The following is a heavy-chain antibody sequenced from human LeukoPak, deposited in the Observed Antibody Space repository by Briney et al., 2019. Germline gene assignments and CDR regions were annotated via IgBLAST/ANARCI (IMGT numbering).Heavy chain of an antibody. J-gene: IGHJ4*02. Sequence: GGSLRLSCAASGFTFSSFAMSWVPNAPGKGLEWVSANSGSGCSTYYADSVKGRFTISRDHSKNTLHLQMNSLRAQDTAVYYCAKAPRGDGDYVFVYWGQGTLVTVSS. D-gene: IGHD4-17*01. CDR2: NSGSGCST. V-gene: IGHV3-23*01. CDR1: GFTFSSFA. CDR3: AKAPRGDGDYVFVY.